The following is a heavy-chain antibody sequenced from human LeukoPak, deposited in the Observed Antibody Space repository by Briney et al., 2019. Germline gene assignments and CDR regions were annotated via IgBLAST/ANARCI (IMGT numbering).Heavy chain of an antibody. CDR2: IKQDGSEK. CDR3: ARAPGQDYYYYYYMDV. V-gene: IGHV3-7*01. CDR1: GFTFSSYG. Sequence: PGGSLRLSCAASGFTFSSYGMHWVRQAPGKGLEWVANIKQDGSEKYYVDSVKGRFTISRDNAKNSLYLQMNSLRAEDTAVYYCARAPGQDYYYYYYMDVWGKGTTVTVSS. J-gene: IGHJ6*03.